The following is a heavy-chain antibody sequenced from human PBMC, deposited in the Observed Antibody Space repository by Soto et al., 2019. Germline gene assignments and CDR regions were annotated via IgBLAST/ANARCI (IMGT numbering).Heavy chain of an antibody. CDR3: ASWPGSGPPD. CDR2: IIPIFGTA. Sequence: ASVKVSCKASGCTFSSYAISWVRQAPGQGLEWMGGIIPIFGTANYAQKFQGRVTITADESTSTAYMELSSLRSEDTAVYYCASWPGSGPPDWGQGTLVTVSS. V-gene: IGHV1-69*13. D-gene: IGHD6-19*01. CDR1: GCTFSSYA. J-gene: IGHJ4*02.